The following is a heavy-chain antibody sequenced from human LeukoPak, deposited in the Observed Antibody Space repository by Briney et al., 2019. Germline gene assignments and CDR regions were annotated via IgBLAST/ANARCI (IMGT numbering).Heavy chain of an antibody. CDR2: ISAYNGNT. J-gene: IGHJ6*02. Sequence: GASVKVSCKASGYTFSDYGVSWVRQAPGQGLEWMGRISAYNGNTNYLQKFQGRVTMTTDTSTSTAYMELRSLRSDDTAVYYCARVGPLHDYYYGMDVWGQGTTVTVSS. V-gene: IGHV1-18*01. CDR1: GYTFSDYG. CDR3: ARVGPLHDYYYGMDV.